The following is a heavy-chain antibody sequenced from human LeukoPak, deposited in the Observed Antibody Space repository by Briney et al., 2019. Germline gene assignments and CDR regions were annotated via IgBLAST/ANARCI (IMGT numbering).Heavy chain of an antibody. D-gene: IGHD3-16*01. Sequence: GRSLRLSCAASGFTFSSYAMSWVRQAPGKGLEWVSAISGSGGSTYYADSVKGRFTISRDNSKNTLYLQMNSLRAEDTPVYYCAKGGLRFGELWYYWGQGTLVTVSS. J-gene: IGHJ4*02. CDR1: GFTFSSYA. V-gene: IGHV3-23*01. CDR3: AKGGLRFGELWYY. CDR2: ISGSGGST.